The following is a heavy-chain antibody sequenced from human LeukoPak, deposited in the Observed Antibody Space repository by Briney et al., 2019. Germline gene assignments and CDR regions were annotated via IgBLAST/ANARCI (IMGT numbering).Heavy chain of an antibody. CDR3: ARQAGWGYNSGAIDY. D-gene: IGHD5-18*01. Sequence: PSETLSLTCTVSGGSVTTSSYYWGWIRQPPGKGLEWIGSVYYSGSTYYNPSLKSRVTISVDTSKNQFSLKLSSVTAADTAVYYCARQAGWGYNSGAIDYWGQGTLVTVSS. CDR2: VYYSGST. J-gene: IGHJ4*02. V-gene: IGHV4-39*01. CDR1: GGSVTTSSYY.